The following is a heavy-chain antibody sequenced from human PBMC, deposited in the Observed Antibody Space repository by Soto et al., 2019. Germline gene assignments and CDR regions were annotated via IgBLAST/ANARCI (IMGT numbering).Heavy chain of an antibody. CDR2: ISSSGAST. V-gene: IGHV3-23*01. CDR3: AKNQHAMAHDY. J-gene: IGHJ4*02. D-gene: IGHD2-8*01. CDR1: GFTFSNYA. Sequence: GGSLRLSCAVSGFTFSNYAMSWVRQAPGKELEWVSTISSSGASTDYADSVKGRFTISRDNSQNTLNLQMNSLRAEDTAIYYCAKNQHAMAHDYWGPGT.